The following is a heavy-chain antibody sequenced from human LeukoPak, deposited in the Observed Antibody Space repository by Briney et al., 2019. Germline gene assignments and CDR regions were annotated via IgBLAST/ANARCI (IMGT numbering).Heavy chain of an antibody. V-gene: IGHV3-30*02. CDR1: GFTFSSYG. CDR3: ARAQYCTNGVCYTRGFVFDI. CDR2: IRYDGSNK. J-gene: IGHJ3*02. D-gene: IGHD2-8*01. Sequence: PGGSLRLSCAASGFTFSSYGMHWVRQAPGKGLEWVAFIRYDGSNKYYADSVKGRFTISRDNSKNTLYLQMNSLRAGDTAVYYCARAQYCTNGVCYTRGFVFDIWGQGTMVTVSS.